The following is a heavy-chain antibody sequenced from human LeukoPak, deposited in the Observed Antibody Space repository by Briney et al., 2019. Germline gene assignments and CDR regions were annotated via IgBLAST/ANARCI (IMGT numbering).Heavy chain of an antibody. Sequence: ASVKVSCTASGYTFTSYDINWVRQATGQGLEWMGWMNPNSGNTGYAQKFQGRVTLTRNTSINTAYMHLSSLRSEDTAVYYCARGIGTGGSGEYYFDYWGQGTLVTVSS. CDR3: ARGIGTGGSGEYYFDY. J-gene: IGHJ4*02. CDR2: MNPNSGNT. V-gene: IGHV1-8*01. D-gene: IGHD3-10*01. CDR1: GYTFTSYD.